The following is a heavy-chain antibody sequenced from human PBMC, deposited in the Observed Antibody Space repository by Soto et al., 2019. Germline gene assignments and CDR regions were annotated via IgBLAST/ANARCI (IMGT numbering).Heavy chain of an antibody. Sequence: QVQLVESGGGVVQPGRSLRLSCAASGFTFSSYGMHWVRQAPGKGLEWVAVIWYDGSNKYYADSVKGRFTISRDNSKNTLYLQMNSLRAEDTAVCYCARDRAIVVVPAAIAGMDVWGQGTTVTVSS. CDR1: GFTFSSYG. CDR3: ARDRAIVVVPAAIAGMDV. D-gene: IGHD2-2*01. J-gene: IGHJ6*02. V-gene: IGHV3-33*01. CDR2: IWYDGSNK.